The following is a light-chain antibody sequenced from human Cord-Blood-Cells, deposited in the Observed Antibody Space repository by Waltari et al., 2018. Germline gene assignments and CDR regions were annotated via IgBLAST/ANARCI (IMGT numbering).Light chain of an antibody. Sequence: DIQMTHSPSSLSASVGDRVTITCKASQDISNYLNWYQQKPGKAPKLLIYDASNLETGVPARFSGSGSGTDFTYTISSLQPEDMATYYCQQYDNLPPVTVGGGTKVEIK. CDR1: QDISNY. CDR3: QQYDNLPPVT. V-gene: IGKV1-33*01. CDR2: DAS. J-gene: IGKJ4*01.